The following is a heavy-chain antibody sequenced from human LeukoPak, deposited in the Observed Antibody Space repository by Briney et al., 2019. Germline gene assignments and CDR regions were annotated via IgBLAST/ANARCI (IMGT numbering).Heavy chain of an antibody. Sequence: SETKSLTCTVSGGSISSYYWSWIGQPPGKGLEWIGYIYYSGSTNYNPSLKSRVTISVDTSKNQFSLKLSSVTAADTAVYYCASTYSGSSSYYHWGQGTLVTVSS. CDR2: IYYSGST. CDR1: GGSISSYY. D-gene: IGHD1-26*01. CDR3: ASTYSGSSSYYH. J-gene: IGHJ1*01. V-gene: IGHV4-59*01.